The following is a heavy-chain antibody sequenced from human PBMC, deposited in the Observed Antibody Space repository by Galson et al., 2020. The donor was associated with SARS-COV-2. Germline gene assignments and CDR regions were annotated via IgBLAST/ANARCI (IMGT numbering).Heavy chain of an antibody. CDR2: ITYDGSNK. CDR3: ARSQIVLMVFDY. CDR1: GFTFSSYA. V-gene: IGHV3-30-3*01. Sequence: TGGSLRLSCAAAGFTFSSYAMHWVRQAPGKGLEWVAVITYDGSNKYYADSVKGRFTISRDNSKNTPYLQMNSLRAEDTAVYYCARSQIVLMVFDYWGQGTLVTVSS. D-gene: IGHD2-8*01. J-gene: IGHJ4*02.